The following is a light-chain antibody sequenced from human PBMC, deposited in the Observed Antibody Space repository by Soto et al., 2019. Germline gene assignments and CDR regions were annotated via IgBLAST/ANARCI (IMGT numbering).Light chain of an antibody. CDR2: DAS. Sequence: DIQMTQSPSSLSASVGDRITITCQASQDINKYLNWYQQKLGKAPKLLIYDASNLQGGVPSRFSGSGSGTHFSLSISSLQPEDIATYYCQQSENGPLTFGGGTKVDIK. CDR1: QDINKY. V-gene: IGKV1-33*01. J-gene: IGKJ4*01. CDR3: QQSENGPLT.